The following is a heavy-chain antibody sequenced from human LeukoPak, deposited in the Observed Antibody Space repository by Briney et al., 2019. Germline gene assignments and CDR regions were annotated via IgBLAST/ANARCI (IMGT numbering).Heavy chain of an antibody. D-gene: IGHD3-3*01. CDR2: IYHSGST. CDR1: GGSISSSNW. CDR3: ARDRNTDFWSGYYTNYFDY. V-gene: IGHV4-4*02. Sequence: SETLSLSCAVSGGSISSSNWWSWVRQPPGKGLEWIGEIYHSGSTNYNPSLKSRVTISVDKSKNQFSLKLTSVTAADTAVYYCARDRNTDFWSGYYTNYFDYWGQGTLVTVSS. J-gene: IGHJ4*02.